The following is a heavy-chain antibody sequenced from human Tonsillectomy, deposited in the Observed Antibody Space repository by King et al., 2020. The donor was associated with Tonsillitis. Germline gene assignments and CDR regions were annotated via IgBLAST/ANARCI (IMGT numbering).Heavy chain of an antibody. Sequence: MQLQESGPGLVKPSETLSLTCTVSGGSISSYYWSWIRQPPGKGLEWIGYIYYSGSTNYNPSLKSRVTISVDTSKNQFSLKLSSVTAADTVVYYCARDFNYYDSSGGYFDYWGQGTLVTVSS. CDR2: IYYSGST. V-gene: IGHV4-59*01. J-gene: IGHJ4*02. CDR1: GGSISSYY. D-gene: IGHD3-22*01. CDR3: ARDFNYYDSSGGYFDY.